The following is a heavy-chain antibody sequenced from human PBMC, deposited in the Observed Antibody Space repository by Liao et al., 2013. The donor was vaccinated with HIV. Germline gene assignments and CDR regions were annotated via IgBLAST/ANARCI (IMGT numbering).Heavy chain of an antibody. CDR3: ARDWVLSYGDYLNAFDI. V-gene: IGHV4-34*01. Sequence: QVQLQQWGAGLLKPSETLSLTCAVYGGSFSGYYWSWIRQPPREGAWSGLGKVNHSGSTNYNPSLKSRVTISVDTSKNQFSLKLSSVTAADTAVYYCARDWVLSYGDYLNAFDIWGQGTMVTVSS. CDR2: VNHSGST. CDR1: GGSFSGYY. J-gene: IGHJ3*02. D-gene: IGHD4-17*01.